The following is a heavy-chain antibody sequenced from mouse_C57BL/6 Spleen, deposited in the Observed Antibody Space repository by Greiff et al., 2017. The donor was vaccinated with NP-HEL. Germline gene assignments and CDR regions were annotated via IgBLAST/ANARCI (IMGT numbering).Heavy chain of an antibody. J-gene: IGHJ4*01. CDR3: ITELGGYAMDY. V-gene: IGHV14-1*01. CDR1: GFNIKDYY. D-gene: IGHD4-1*01. Sequence: EVQLQQFGAELVRPGASVKLSCTASGFNIKDYYMHWVKQRPEQGLEWIGRIDPEDGDTEYAPKFQGKATMTADTSSNTAYLQLSSLTSEDTAVYYCITELGGYAMDYWGQGTSVTVSS. CDR2: IDPEDGDT.